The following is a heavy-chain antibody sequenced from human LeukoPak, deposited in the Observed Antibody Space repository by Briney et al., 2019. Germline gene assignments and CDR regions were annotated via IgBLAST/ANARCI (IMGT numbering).Heavy chain of an antibody. CDR2: VDPEDGET. D-gene: IGHD6-13*01. CDR3: ATVGGYSSED. V-gene: IGHV1-69-2*01. CDR1: GYTFTDYY. J-gene: IGHJ4*02. Sequence: GATVKISCKASGYTFTDYYMHWVQQAPGKGLEWMGRVDPEDGETIYAEKFQGRDTITADTSTDTAYMELSSLRSEDTAVYYCATVGGYSSEDWGQGTLVTVSS.